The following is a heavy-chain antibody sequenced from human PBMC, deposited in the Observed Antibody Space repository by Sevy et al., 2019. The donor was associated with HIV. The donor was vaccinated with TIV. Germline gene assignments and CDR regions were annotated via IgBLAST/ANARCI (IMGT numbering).Heavy chain of an antibody. J-gene: IGHJ4*02. CDR2: IKSKTDGGTG. D-gene: IGHD5-18*01. Sequence: GGSLRLSCAASEFTFTNTWMSWVRQAPGKGLEWVGRIKSKTDGGTGDYAAPVKGRFSISRDDSKNTLYLQMNSLKTEDTAVYYCTTGDPYNRYGYMRPYFFDYWGQGTLVTVSS. V-gene: IGHV3-15*01. CDR1: EFTFTNTW. CDR3: TTGDPYNRYGYMRPYFFDY.